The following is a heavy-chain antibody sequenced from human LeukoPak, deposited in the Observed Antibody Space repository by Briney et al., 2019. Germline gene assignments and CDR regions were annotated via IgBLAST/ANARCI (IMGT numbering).Heavy chain of an antibody. CDR1: GGSISSDY. V-gene: IGHV4-4*08. D-gene: IGHD6-6*01. CDR2: IYTSGST. J-gene: IGHJ5*02. Sequence: SETLSLTCTVSGGSISSDYWSWIRQPPGKGLEWIGRIYTSGSTNYNPSLKSRVTISVDTSKNQFSLKLSSVTAADTAVYYCARDSSSSNYYNWFDPWGQGTLVTVSS. CDR3: ARDSSSSNYYNWFDP.